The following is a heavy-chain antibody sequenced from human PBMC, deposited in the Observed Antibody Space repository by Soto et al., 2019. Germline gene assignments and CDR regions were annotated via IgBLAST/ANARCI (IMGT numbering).Heavy chain of an antibody. CDR2: IKQDGSEK. V-gene: IGHV3-7*01. J-gene: IGHJ3*02. D-gene: IGHD4-17*01. Sequence: EVQLVESGGGLVQPGGSLRLSCAASGFTFSSYWMNWVRQAPGKGLEWVANIKQDGSEKYYVDSVKGRFTISRDNAKNSLYLQMNSLRAEDTAVYYCARSPLDYGDYGWNAFEIWGQGTMVTVSS. CDR3: ARSPLDYGDYGWNAFEI. CDR1: GFTFSSYW.